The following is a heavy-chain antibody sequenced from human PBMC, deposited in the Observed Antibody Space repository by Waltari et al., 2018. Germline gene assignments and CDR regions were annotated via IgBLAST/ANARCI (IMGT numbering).Heavy chain of an antibody. Sequence: EVQLVESGGGLVQPGGSLRLSCAASGLTFSSYWMHWVRQAPGKGLVWVSRINSDESSTSYADSVKGRFTISRDNAKNTLYLQMNSLRGEDTAVYYCARRYASGKCFDYWGQGTLVTVSS. CDR3: ARRYASGKCFDY. CDR1: GLTFSSYW. D-gene: IGHD3-10*01. CDR2: INSDESST. V-gene: IGHV3-74*01. J-gene: IGHJ4*02.